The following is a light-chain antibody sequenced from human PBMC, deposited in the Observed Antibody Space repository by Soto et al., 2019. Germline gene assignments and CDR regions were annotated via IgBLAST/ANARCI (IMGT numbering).Light chain of an antibody. CDR3: QQYDSDPT. V-gene: IGKV1-9*01. CDR1: QDIRNY. Sequence: IELTQSPSSLSASVGDRLTVTCRASQDIRNYLAWYQQKPGKAPKLLICDASTLYSRVPSRFSGSGSGTEFTLTISSLLPEDFATYYCQQYDSDPTFGQGTKVDIK. J-gene: IGKJ1*01. CDR2: DAS.